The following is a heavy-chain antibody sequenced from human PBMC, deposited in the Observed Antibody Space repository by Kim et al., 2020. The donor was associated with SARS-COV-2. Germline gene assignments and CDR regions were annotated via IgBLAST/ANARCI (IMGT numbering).Heavy chain of an antibody. CDR1: GYTFSNYG. Sequence: ASVKVSCKASGYTFSNYGINWVRQAPGQGLEWLGWINTVNGDTNYAQNFQGRVTMTADTSTGTAYMELRSLRPDDTAIYYCVRWRFCRGGVCYWDYEFTMDVWGQGTTVTVSS. CDR2: INTVNGDT. J-gene: IGHJ6*02. CDR3: VRWRFCRGGVCYWDYEFTMDV. D-gene: IGHD2-8*02. V-gene: IGHV1-18*04.